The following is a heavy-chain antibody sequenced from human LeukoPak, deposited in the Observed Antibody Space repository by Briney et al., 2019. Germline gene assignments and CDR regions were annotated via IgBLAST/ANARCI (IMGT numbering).Heavy chain of an antibody. CDR2: MNPNSGNT. Sequence: RAASVKVSCKASGYTFTSYDINWVRQATGQGLEWMGWMNPNSGNTGYAQKFQGRVTMTRDTSISTAYMELSRLRSDDTAVYYCACPYYYDSSGYYHPFDYWGQGTLVTVSS. CDR1: GYTFTSYD. V-gene: IGHV1-8*01. D-gene: IGHD3-22*01. J-gene: IGHJ4*02. CDR3: ACPYYYDSSGYYHPFDY.